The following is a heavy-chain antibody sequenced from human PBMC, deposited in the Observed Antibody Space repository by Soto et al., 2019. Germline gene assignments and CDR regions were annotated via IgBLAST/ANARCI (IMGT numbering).Heavy chain of an antibody. J-gene: IGHJ6*02. CDR3: ARGGAVAGTPTSYYYYYGMDV. V-gene: IGHV1-69*06. CDR2: IIPIFGTA. Sequence: GASVKVSCKASGYTFTNYAISWVRQAPGQGREWMGGIIPIFGTANYAQKFQGRVTITADKSTSTAYMELSSLRSEDTAVYYCARGGAVAGTPTSYYYYYGMDVWGQGTTVTVSS. D-gene: IGHD6-19*01. CDR1: GYTFTNYA.